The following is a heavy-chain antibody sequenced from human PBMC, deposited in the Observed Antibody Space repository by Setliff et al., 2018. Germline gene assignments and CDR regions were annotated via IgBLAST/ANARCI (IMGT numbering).Heavy chain of an antibody. CDR1: GGSMTDFF. V-gene: IGHV4-4*08. D-gene: IGHD2-8*01. Sequence: PSETLSLTCSVTGGSMTDFFWNWIRQPPGKGLEWIGYIYTKGTTNYNPSLKSRVTISVDTSKNQFSLKLSAVTAADTAVYFCAREDGPNYYYYYMDIWGKGTTVTVSS. CDR2: IYTKGTT. J-gene: IGHJ6*03. CDR3: AREDGPNYYYYYMDI.